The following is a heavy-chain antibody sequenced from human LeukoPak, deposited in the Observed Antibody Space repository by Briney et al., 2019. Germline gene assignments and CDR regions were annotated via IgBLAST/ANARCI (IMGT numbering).Heavy chain of an antibody. CDR2: ISYDGSNE. J-gene: IGHJ4*02. D-gene: IGHD4-17*01. V-gene: IGHV3-30*03. CDR3: AASYGAQDY. Sequence: GGSLRLSCAASGFTFSTYGMHWVRQAPGKGLEWVAVISYDGSNEYYADSVKGRFTISRDNSKNTLYLQMNTLRAEDTAVYYCAASYGAQDYWGQGTLVTVSS. CDR1: GFTFSTYG.